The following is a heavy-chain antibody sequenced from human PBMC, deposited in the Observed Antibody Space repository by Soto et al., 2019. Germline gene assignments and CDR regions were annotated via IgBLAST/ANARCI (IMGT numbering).Heavy chain of an antibody. Sequence: PGESLKISCAASGFTFSSYAMSWVRQAPGKGLEWVSAISGSGGTTHYADSAKGRFTISRDNSKNTLYLQMNSLRAEDTAIFYCAKDRAFSYGNLDYWGQGTQVTVSS. J-gene: IGHJ4*02. CDR3: AKDRAFSYGNLDY. D-gene: IGHD5-18*01. CDR2: ISGSGGTT. CDR1: GFTFSSYA. V-gene: IGHV3-23*01.